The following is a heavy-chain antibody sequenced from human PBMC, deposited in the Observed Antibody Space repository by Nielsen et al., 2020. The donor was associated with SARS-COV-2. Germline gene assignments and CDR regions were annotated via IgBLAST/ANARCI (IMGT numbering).Heavy chain of an antibody. D-gene: IGHD5-12*01. J-gene: IGHJ4*02. CDR1: GFTFNTYA. V-gene: IGHV3-48*02. CDR3: ASDPSYASSWLHYFDF. Sequence: GGSLRLSCAASGFTFNTYAMNWVRQAPGKGLEWAAYISASSANIHYAASVNGRFTVSKDNAKNSLYLQMNNLRDEDTAVYYCASDPSYASSWLHYFDFWGQGTLVTVSS. CDR2: ISASSANI.